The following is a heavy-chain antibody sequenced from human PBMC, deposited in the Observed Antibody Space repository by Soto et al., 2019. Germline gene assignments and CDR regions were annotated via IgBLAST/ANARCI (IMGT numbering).Heavy chain of an antibody. V-gene: IGHV3-74*01. D-gene: IGHD5-18*01. CDR1: GFSFSSYW. CDR3: AKREGNTYGLFH. CDR2: IKTDGSST. J-gene: IGHJ4*02. Sequence: EVQLVESGGGLVQPGGSRRLSCAASGFSFSSYWIHWVRQAPGKGLVWVSRIKTDGSSTDYADSVKGRFTISRDNAKNTLYLQMNSLSAEDTAVYYCAKREGNTYGLFHWGQGTLVTVSS.